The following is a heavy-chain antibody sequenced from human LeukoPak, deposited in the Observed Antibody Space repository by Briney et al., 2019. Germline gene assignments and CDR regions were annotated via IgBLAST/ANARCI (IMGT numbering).Heavy chain of an antibody. D-gene: IGHD3-10*01. Sequence: SETLSLTCSVSGDSISTSSYYWSWIRQPAGKGLEWIGRIYSSGSTNYNPSLKSRVTMSVDTSKNQFSLKLTSVTAADTAVYYCAREGVWAGSSAHDYWGQGTLVSVSS. V-gene: IGHV4-61*02. J-gene: IGHJ4*02. CDR2: IYSSGST. CDR1: GDSISTSSYY. CDR3: AREGVWAGSSAHDY.